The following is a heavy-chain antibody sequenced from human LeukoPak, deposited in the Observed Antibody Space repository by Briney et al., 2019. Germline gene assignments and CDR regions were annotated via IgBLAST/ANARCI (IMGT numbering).Heavy chain of an antibody. D-gene: IGHD6-13*01. Sequence: ASVTVSCKASGYTFTGYYLHWVRQAPGQGLEWMGWINPNSGGTNYSQKFQGRVTMTRDTSISTAYMELSRLRSDDTAVYYCARESGSSSSGAYYFDYWGQGTLVTVSS. V-gene: IGHV1-2*02. J-gene: IGHJ4*02. CDR3: ARESGSSSSGAYYFDY. CDR2: INPNSGGT. CDR1: GYTFTGYY.